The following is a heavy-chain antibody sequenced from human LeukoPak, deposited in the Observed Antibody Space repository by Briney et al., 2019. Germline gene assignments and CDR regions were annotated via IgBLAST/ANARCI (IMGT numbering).Heavy chain of an antibody. CDR1: GYTFTSYY. CDR2: INPSGGST. J-gene: IGHJ4*02. CDR3: ARKFSMYYYGWGSYYGGYFDY. D-gene: IGHD3-10*01. V-gene: IGHV1-46*01. Sequence: ASVKVSCKASGYTFTSYYMHWVRQVPGQGLEWMGIINPSGGSTSYAQKFQGRVTMTRDTSTSTVYMELSSLRSEDTAVYYCARKFSMYYYGWGSYYGGYFDYWGQGTLVTVSS.